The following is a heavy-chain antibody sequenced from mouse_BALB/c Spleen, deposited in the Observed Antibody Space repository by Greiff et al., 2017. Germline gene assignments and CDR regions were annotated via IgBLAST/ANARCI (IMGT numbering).Heavy chain of an antibody. Sequence: QVQLQQSGAELVRPGTSVKVSCKASGYAFTNYLIEWVKQRPGQGLEWIGVMNPGSGGTNYNEKFKGKATLTADKSSSTAYMQLSSLTSDDSAVYFCARELRRIFDYWGQGTTLTVSS. D-gene: IGHD1-1*01. CDR2: MNPGSGGT. CDR3: ARELRRIFDY. CDR1: GYAFTNYL. J-gene: IGHJ2*01. V-gene: IGHV1-54*01.